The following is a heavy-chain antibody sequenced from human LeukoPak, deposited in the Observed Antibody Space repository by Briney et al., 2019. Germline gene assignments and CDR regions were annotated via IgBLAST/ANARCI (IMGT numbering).Heavy chain of an antibody. CDR3: AKDRSSSSGFDY. D-gene: IGHD6-6*01. Sequence: GGSLRLSCAASGFTFSSYAMRWVRQAPGKGLEWVSAISGSGGSTYYADSVKGRFTISRDNSKNTLYLQMNSLRAEDTAVYYCAKDRSSSSGFDYWGQGTLVTVSS. CDR2: ISGSGGST. J-gene: IGHJ4*02. V-gene: IGHV3-23*01. CDR1: GFTFSSYA.